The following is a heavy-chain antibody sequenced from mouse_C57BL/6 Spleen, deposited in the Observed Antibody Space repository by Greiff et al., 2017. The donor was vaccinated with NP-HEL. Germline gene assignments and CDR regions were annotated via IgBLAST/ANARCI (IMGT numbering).Heavy chain of an antibody. CDR1: GYTFTDYY. D-gene: IGHD2-1*01. Sequence: EVQLQQSGAELVKPGASVKISCKASGYTFTDYYMNWVKQSHGKSLEWIGDINPNNGGTSYNQKFKGKTTLTVDKSSSTAYMELRSLASVDSAFYYCARGAMVSRYFDYWGQGTTLTVSS. J-gene: IGHJ2*01. V-gene: IGHV1-26*01. CDR3: ARGAMVSRYFDY. CDR2: INPNNGGT.